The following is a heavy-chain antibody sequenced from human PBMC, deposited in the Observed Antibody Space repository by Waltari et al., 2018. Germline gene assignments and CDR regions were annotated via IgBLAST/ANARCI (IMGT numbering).Heavy chain of an antibody. CDR2: IKQDGSEK. CDR1: GFTFSSYW. V-gene: IGHV3-7*01. CDR3: ARELRFGDAFDI. Sequence: EVQLVESGGGLVQPGGSLRLSCAASGFTFSSYWMSWVRQAPGKGLEWVANIKQDGSEKYHVESVKGRFTISRDNAKNSLYLQMNSLRAEDTAVYYCARELRFGDAFDIWGQGTMVTVSS. D-gene: IGHD5-12*01. J-gene: IGHJ3*02.